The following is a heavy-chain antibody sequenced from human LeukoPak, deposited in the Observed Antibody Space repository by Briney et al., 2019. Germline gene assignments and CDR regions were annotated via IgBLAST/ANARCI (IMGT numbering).Heavy chain of an antibody. J-gene: IGHJ4*02. CDR1: GFTYSNYS. D-gene: IGHD4-17*01. Sequence: GGSLRLSCAASGFTYSNYSINGVRQAPGKALEWVSCISSSSSLMNYADSVQGRFTISRDNAKNSLFLQMNSLRAEDTAVYYCARDLYGDPKSRGYWGRGTLVTVSS. V-gene: IGHV3-21*01. CDR3: ARDLYGDPKSRGY. CDR2: ISSSSSLM.